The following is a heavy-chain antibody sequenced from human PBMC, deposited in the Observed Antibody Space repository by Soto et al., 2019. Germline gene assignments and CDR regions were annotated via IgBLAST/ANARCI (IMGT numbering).Heavy chain of an antibody. CDR3: ATCNWFDP. CDR1: GGSVSSSGYY. CDR2: IYYSGST. Sequence: QLQLQESGPGLVKPSETLSLTCTVSGGSVSSSGYYLGWIRQPPGKGLELIGTIYYSGSTYYNPSLKSRVTISVDTSKNQFSLKLSSVTAADTAVYYGATCNWFDPWGQGTLVTVSS. J-gene: IGHJ5*02. V-gene: IGHV4-39*01.